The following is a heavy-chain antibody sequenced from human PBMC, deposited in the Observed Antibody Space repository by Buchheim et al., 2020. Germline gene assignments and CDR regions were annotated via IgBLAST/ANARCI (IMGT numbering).Heavy chain of an antibody. Sequence: QVQLVESGGGVVQPGRSLRLSCAASGFTFNNYAMHWVRQAPGKGLEWVAVISYAGTTKYYADSVKGRFTISRDNSDNSLYLQMNSLRVEDTAVYYCARRRVAASDYYYGMDVWGQGTT. V-gene: IGHV3-30*14. J-gene: IGHJ6*02. CDR3: ARRRVAASDYYYGMDV. CDR2: ISYAGTTK. CDR1: GFTFNNYA. D-gene: IGHD6-19*01.